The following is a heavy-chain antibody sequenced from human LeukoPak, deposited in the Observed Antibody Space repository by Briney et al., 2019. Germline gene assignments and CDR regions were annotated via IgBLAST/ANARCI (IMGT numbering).Heavy chain of an antibody. J-gene: IGHJ5*02. CDR3: ARDRLGGGFDP. CDR2: ISSGSTI. D-gene: IGHD3-10*01. CDR1: GFTFSDYY. Sequence: GGSLRLSCAASGFTFSDYYVSWIRQAPGKGLEWVSYISSGSTIYYADSVKGRFTISRDNAKNSLYLQMNSLRAEDTAVYYCARDRLGGGFDPWGQGTLVTVSS. V-gene: IGHV3-11*01.